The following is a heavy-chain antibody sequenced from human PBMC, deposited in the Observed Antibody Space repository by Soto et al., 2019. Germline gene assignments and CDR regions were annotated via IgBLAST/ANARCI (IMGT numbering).Heavy chain of an antibody. J-gene: IGHJ6*02. V-gene: IGHV5-10-1*01. CDR3: ARRYMTTVTHGMDV. Sequence: GESLKISCKGSGYSFTGYWISWVRQMPGKGLEWMGRIDPSDSYTNYSPSFQGHVTISADKSISTAYLQWSSLKASDTAMYYCARRYMTTVTHGMDVWGQGTTVTVSS. CDR1: GYSFTGYW. D-gene: IGHD4-17*01. CDR2: IDPSDSYT.